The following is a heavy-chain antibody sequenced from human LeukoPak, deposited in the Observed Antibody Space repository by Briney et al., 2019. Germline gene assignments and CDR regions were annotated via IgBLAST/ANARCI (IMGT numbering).Heavy chain of an antibody. V-gene: IGHV4-39*01. CDR1: GGSISSSSYY. CDR3: ADLRLVVIGAFDI. CDR2: IYYSGST. D-gene: IGHD3-22*01. J-gene: IGHJ3*02. Sequence: SETLSLTCTVSGGSISSSSYYWGWIRQPPGKGLEWIGSIYYSGSTYYNPSLKSRVTISVDTSKNQSSLKLSSVTDADTAVYYCADLRLVVIGAFDIWGQRTMVTVSS.